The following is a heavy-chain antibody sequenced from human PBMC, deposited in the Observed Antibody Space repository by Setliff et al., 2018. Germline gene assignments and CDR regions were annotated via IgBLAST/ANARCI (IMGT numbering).Heavy chain of an antibody. CDR3: AREGILVAGTTGFDH. CDR2: INPSGGST. D-gene: IGHD6-19*01. Sequence: ASVKVSCKASGYTFTSYYMHWVRQAPGQGLEWMGIINPSGGSTSYAQKFQGRVTMTTDESTSTAYMELSRLRADDTAVYYCAREGILVAGTTGFDHWGQGTLVTVSS. J-gene: IGHJ4*02. CDR1: GYTFTSYY. V-gene: IGHV1-46*01.